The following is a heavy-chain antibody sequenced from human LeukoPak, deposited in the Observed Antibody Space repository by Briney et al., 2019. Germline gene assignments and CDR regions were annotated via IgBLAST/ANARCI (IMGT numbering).Heavy chain of an antibody. CDR2: INHSGST. D-gene: IGHD3-10*01. V-gene: IGHV4-34*01. CDR1: GVSFSGYY. CDR3: ARGRRGGDY. Sequence: SETLSLTCAVYGVSFSGYYWSWIRQPPGKGLEWIGEINHSGSTNYNPSLKSRVTISVDTSKNQFSLKLSSVTAADTAVYYCARGRRGGDYWGQGTLVTVSS. J-gene: IGHJ4*02.